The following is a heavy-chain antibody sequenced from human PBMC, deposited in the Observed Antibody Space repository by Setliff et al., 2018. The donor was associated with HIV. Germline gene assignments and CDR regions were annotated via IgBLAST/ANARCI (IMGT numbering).Heavy chain of an antibody. J-gene: IGHJ4*02. Sequence: SETLSLTCRFSGDSIVSDDSTSSHHWSWIRQSPGKGLEWIGEINHSGSTNYNPSLKSRVIISIDTSKKQFSLKLTSVTAADTATYYCAAPRGMSTILVYWGQGSLVTVSS. CDR1: GDSIVSDDSTSSHH. CDR3: AAPRGMSTILVY. V-gene: IGHV4-39*01. D-gene: IGHD3-9*01. CDR2: INHSGST.